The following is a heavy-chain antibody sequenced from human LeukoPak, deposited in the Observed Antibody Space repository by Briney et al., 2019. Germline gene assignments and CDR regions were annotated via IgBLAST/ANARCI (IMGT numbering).Heavy chain of an antibody. CDR3: AGDEHQFYHSSTGRFDY. V-gene: IGHV3-7*04. J-gene: IGHJ4*02. CDR1: GFTFSYYW. D-gene: IGHD2-8*02. Sequence: GGSLRLSCAASGFTFSYYWMGWVRQAPGKGLEWVANVKQDASEEYYVDSVKGRFTISRDNAKNSLYLQMDSLRAEDTAVYYCAGDEHQFYHSSTGRFDYWGQGTLVTVSS. CDR2: VKQDASEE.